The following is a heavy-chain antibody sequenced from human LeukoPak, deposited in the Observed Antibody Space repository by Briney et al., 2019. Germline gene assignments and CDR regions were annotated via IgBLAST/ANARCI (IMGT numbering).Heavy chain of an antibody. CDR3: TTEPPTVTTIYYYGMGV. V-gene: IGHV3-15*01. Sequence: PGGSLRLSCAASGFTFKYAWMNWVRQTPGKGLEWVGRIRSEEYDQTTDYAAPVKGRFAISRDDSKNTLYLQMNSLKTEDTAVYYCTTEPPTVTTIYYYGMGVWGQGTTVTVSS. J-gene: IGHJ6*02. CDR1: GFTFKYAW. D-gene: IGHD4-11*01. CDR2: IRSEEYDQTT.